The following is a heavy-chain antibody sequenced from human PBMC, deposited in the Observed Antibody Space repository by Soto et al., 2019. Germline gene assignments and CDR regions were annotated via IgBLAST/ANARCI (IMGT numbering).Heavy chain of an antibody. J-gene: IGHJ5*02. CDR2: INADGGRT. Sequence: VQXVQSGAEVXXPGASVXLSCKXXGYAXTMFXMSXXXXXXXXXXXXXGXINADGGRTTYAQNFQGRLTMTSDTSTGTIYMELSSLKSDDTAVYYCARAMAAADKWEGRFWFDPWGQGALVTVSS. D-gene: IGHD6-25*01. CDR1: GYAXTMFX. CDR3: ARAMAAADKWEGRFWFDP. V-gene: IGHV1-46*01.